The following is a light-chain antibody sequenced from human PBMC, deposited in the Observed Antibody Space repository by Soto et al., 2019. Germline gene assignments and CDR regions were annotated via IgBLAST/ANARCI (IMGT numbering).Light chain of an antibody. Sequence: IVLNHSLVTVSLSPGERAAVSCGAGQSVSSSFLAWYQHKPGQAPRLLIYDASNRATGIPARFSGSGSGTDFTLTISSLEPEDFAVYYCRQYGRSLGFAFGGGTKVDIK. V-gene: IGKV3-20*01. CDR1: QSVSSSF. CDR3: RQYGRSLGFA. CDR2: DAS. J-gene: IGKJ4*01.